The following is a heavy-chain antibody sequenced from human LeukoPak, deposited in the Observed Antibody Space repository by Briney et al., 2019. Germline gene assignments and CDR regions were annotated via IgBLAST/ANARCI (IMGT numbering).Heavy chain of an antibody. CDR1: GGSISSGDYY. Sequence: TLSLTCTVSGGSISSGDYYWSWIRQPPGKGLEWIGCIYYSGSTYYNPSLKSRVTISVDTSKNQFSLKLSFVTAADTAVYYCARDFGDGYKDWYFDLWGRGTLVTVSS. CDR3: ARDFGDGYKDWYFDL. D-gene: IGHD5-24*01. V-gene: IGHV4-30-4*01. J-gene: IGHJ2*01. CDR2: IYYSGST.